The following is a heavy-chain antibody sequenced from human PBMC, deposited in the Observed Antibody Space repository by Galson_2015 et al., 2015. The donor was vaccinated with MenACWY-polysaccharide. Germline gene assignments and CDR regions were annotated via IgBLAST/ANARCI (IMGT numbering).Heavy chain of an antibody. J-gene: IGHJ4*02. Sequence: LRLSCAASGSRFSNSGLHWVRQAPGKGLEWVSAISSGSDTAYYTDSVKGRFTISRDNSKDTLHLQMDSLRAEDTAVYYCVKGGWADNWGQRALVTVSS. CDR1: GSRFSNSG. V-gene: IGHV3-NL1*01. CDR3: VKGGWADN. D-gene: IGHD1-26*01. CDR2: ISSGSDTA.